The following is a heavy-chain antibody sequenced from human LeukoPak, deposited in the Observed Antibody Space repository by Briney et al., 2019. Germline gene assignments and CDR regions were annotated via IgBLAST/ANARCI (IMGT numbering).Heavy chain of an antibody. CDR3: ARSTYYYGSGSYYGAFDI. CDR1: GYTFTSYG. CDR2: ISAYNGNT. D-gene: IGHD3-10*01. J-gene: IGHJ3*02. Sequence: GSVKVSCKASGYTFTSYGISWVRQAPGQGLEWMGWISAYNGNTNYAQKLQGRVTMTTDTSTSTAYMELRSLRSDDTAVYYCARSTYYYGSGSYYGAFDIWGQGTMVTVSS. V-gene: IGHV1-18*01.